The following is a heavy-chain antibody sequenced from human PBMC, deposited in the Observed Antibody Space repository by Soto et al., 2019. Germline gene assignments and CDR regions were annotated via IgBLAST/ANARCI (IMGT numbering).Heavy chain of an antibody. CDR1: GFTFSSYG. Sequence: PGGSLRLSCAASGFTFSSYGMHWVRQAPGKGLEWVAVISYDGSNKYYADSVKGRFTISRDNSKNTLYLQMNSLRAEDTAVYYCAKEQGAPSKKGPRNYYYYGMDVWGQGTTVTVSS. CDR3: AKEQGAPSKKGPRNYYYYGMDV. CDR2: ISYDGSNK. V-gene: IGHV3-30*18. J-gene: IGHJ6*02.